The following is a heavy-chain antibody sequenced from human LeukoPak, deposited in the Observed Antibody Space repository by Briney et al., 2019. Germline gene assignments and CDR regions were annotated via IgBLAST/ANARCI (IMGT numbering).Heavy chain of an antibody. CDR2: ISSSGSTI. Sequence: GGSLRLSCATSGFTFSSYEMNWVRQAPGKGLEWVSYISSSGSTIYYADSGKGRFTISRDNAKNSLYLQMNSLRAEDTAVYYCARDKDFGEPPYLYYYGMDVWGQGTTVTVSS. V-gene: IGHV3-48*03. CDR3: ARDKDFGEPPYLYYYGMDV. J-gene: IGHJ6*02. CDR1: GFTFSSYE. D-gene: IGHD3-10*01.